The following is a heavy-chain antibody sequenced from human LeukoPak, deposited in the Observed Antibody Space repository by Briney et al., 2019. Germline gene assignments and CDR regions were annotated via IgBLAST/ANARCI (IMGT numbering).Heavy chain of an antibody. CDR2: IIPIFGTA. Sequence: EASVKVSCKASGGTFSSYAISWVRQAPGQGLEWMGGIIPIFGTANYAQKFQGRVTITADESTSTAYMELSSLRSEDTAVYYCARGYVDTAMVFDYWGQGTLVTVSS. J-gene: IGHJ4*02. D-gene: IGHD5-18*01. CDR1: GGTFSSYA. CDR3: ARGYVDTAMVFDY. V-gene: IGHV1-69*13.